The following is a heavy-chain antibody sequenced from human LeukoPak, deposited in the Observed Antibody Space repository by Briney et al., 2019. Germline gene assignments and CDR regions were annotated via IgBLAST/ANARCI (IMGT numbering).Heavy chain of an antibody. D-gene: IGHD3-10*01. CDR1: GYTFTSYG. J-gene: IGHJ4*02. V-gene: IGHV1-18*01. CDR3: ARSVTMVRGVIIKRMPTSDY. Sequence: GASVKVSCKASGYTFTSYGFSWVRQAPGQGLEWMGWISGDNDNTKYAQKLQGRVSMTTDTSTSTAYMELRSLRSDDTAVYYCARSVTMVRGVIIKRMPTSDYWGQGTLVTVSS. CDR2: ISGDNDNT.